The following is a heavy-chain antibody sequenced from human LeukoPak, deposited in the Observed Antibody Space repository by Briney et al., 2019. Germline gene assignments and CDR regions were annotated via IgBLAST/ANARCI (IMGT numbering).Heavy chain of an antibody. Sequence: SETLSLTCTVSGYSISSGYYWGWIRQPPGKGLEWIGSIYYSGSTYYNPSLKSRVTISVDTSKNQFSLKLSSVTAADTAVYYCARHRTVLLWFGELLEHFDYWGQGTLVTVSS. CDR2: IYYSGST. CDR3: ARHRTVLLWFGELLEHFDY. J-gene: IGHJ4*02. D-gene: IGHD3-10*01. V-gene: IGHV4-38-2*02. CDR1: GYSISSGYY.